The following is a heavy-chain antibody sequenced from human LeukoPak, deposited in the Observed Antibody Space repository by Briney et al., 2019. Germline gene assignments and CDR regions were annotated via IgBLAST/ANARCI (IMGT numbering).Heavy chain of an antibody. J-gene: IGHJ4*02. V-gene: IGHV4-34*01. Sequence: SETLSLTCAVYGGSFSGYYWSWIRQPPGKGLEWIGEINHSGSTNYNPSLKSRVTISIDTSKNQFSLKLSSVTAADTAVYYCAALTTVTTPFHYWGQGTLVTVSS. CDR1: GGSFSGYY. CDR2: INHSGST. CDR3: AALTTVTTPFHY. D-gene: IGHD4-17*01.